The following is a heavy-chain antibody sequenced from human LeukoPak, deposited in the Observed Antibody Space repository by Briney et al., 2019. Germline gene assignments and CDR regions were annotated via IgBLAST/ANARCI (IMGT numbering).Heavy chain of an antibody. D-gene: IGHD2-2*01. CDR2: IYDSGRT. V-gene: IGHV4-59*01. CDR1: GGSISDDY. J-gene: IGHJ4*02. CDR3: ARFPNCDAYVRDY. Sequence: PSETLSLTCTVSGGSISDDYWSWIRQPPGKGLEWIGFIYDSGRTSYNPSLKSRVTISGDTSKKQFSLNLNSLTAADAAVYYCARFPNCDAYVRDYWGQGILVTVSS.